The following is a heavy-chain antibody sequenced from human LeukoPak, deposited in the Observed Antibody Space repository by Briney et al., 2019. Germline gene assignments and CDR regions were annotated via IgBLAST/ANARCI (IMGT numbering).Heavy chain of an antibody. D-gene: IGHD6-13*01. J-gene: IGHJ4*01. CDR2: IRQDGSEK. CDR3: ARDGTAAGLYFDL. CDR1: GFTFTDYW. Sequence: GGSLRLSCEVSGFTFTDYWMNWVRQAPGKGPDWVASIRQDGSEKTYVDSVKGRFTISRDNTKNSLSLQLNGLRAEDTAVYYCARDGTAAGLYFDLWGQGTLVTVSS. V-gene: IGHV3-7*01.